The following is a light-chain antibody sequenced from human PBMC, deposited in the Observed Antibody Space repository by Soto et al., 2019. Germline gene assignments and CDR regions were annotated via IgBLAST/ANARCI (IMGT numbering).Light chain of an antibody. CDR3: QQRSNWPSIT. CDR2: DAS. Sequence: EIVLTQSPATLSLSPGERATLYCRASQSVSSYLAWYQQKPGQAPRLLIYDASNRATGIPDRFSGSGSGTDFTLPISSPEPEDFAVYYCQQRSNWPSITFGQGTRLEIK. J-gene: IGKJ5*01. CDR1: QSVSSY. V-gene: IGKV3-11*01.